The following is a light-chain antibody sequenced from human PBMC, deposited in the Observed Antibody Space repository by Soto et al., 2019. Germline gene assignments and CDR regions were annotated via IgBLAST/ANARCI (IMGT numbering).Light chain of an antibody. J-gene: IGKJ1*01. V-gene: IGKV3-20*01. CDR3: QQYNSYS. CDR1: QSVSSSH. CDR2: AAS. Sequence: EIVLTQSPGTLYLSPGERATLSCRASQSVSSSHLAWYQHKPGQAPRLLIYAASSRATGSPDRFSGGGSGTEFTLTLSRMQPDDFATYYCQQYNSYSFCQGTKVDIK.